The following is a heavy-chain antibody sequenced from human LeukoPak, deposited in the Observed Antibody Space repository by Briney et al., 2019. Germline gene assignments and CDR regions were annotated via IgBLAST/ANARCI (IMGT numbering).Heavy chain of an antibody. CDR1: GFTVSSNY. J-gene: IGHJ4*02. Sequence: PGGSLRLSCAASGFTVSSNYMSWVRQAPGKGLEWVAVISYDGSNKYYADSVKGRFTVSRDNAKNTLYLQMNSLRAEDTAVYYCARASTTVPNLLDNWGQGTLVTVSS. D-gene: IGHD4-17*01. CDR3: ARASTTVPNLLDN. CDR2: ISYDGSNK. V-gene: IGHV3-30*03.